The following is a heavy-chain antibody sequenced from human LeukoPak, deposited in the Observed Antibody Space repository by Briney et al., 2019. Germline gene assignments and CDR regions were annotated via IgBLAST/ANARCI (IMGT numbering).Heavy chain of an antibody. CDR1: GASISGSGYY. D-gene: IGHD4-17*01. J-gene: IGHJ4*02. V-gene: IGHV4-39*07. CDR3: ARGLKTVTSY. CDR2: INHSGST. Sequence: SETLSLTCAVSGASISGSGYYWGWIRQPPGKGLEWIGEINHSGSTNYNPSLKSRVTISVDTSKNQFSLKLSSVTAADTAVYYCARGLKTVTSYWGQGTLVTVSS.